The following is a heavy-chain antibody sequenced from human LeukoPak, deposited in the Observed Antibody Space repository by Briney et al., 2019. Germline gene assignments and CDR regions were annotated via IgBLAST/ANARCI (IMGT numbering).Heavy chain of an antibody. J-gene: IGHJ3*02. V-gene: IGHV3-11*01. Sequence: GGSLRLSCAASGFTFSDYYMSWISQAPGKGLEWVSYISSSGSTIYYADSVKGRFTISRDNAKNSLYLQRNSLRAEDTAVYYCAKCITIFGVVESCAFDIWGQGTMVTVSS. CDR1: GFTFSDYY. CDR2: ISSSGSTI. D-gene: IGHD3-3*01. CDR3: AKCITIFGVVESCAFDI.